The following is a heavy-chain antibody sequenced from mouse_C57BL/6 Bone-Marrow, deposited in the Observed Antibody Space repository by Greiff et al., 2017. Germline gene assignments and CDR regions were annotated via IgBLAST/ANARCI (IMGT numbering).Heavy chain of an antibody. CDR1: GFTFSDYG. Sequence: EVQLVESGGGLVKPGGSLKLSCAASGFTFSDYGMHWVRQAPEKGLEWVAYISSGSSTIYYADTVKGRFTISRDYAKNTLFLQMTSLRSEDTAMYYCARGDPFAYWGQGTLVTVSA. J-gene: IGHJ3*01. CDR3: ARGDPFAY. CDR2: ISSGSSTI. V-gene: IGHV5-17*01.